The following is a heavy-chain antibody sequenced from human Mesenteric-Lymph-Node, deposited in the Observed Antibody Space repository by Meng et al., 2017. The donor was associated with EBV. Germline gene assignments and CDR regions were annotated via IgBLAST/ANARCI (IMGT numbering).Heavy chain of an antibody. Sequence: QLQLQESGPGLVKPSETLSLTCTVSGGSISSSSYYWGWIRQPPGKGLEWIGSIYYSGSTYYNPSLKSRVTISVDTSKNQFSLKLSSVTAADTAVYYCARGGSHRGYFQNWGQGTLVTVSS. D-gene: IGHD5-12*01. J-gene: IGHJ1*01. CDR3: ARGGSHRGYFQN. V-gene: IGHV4-39*07. CDR1: GGSISSSSYY. CDR2: IYYSGST.